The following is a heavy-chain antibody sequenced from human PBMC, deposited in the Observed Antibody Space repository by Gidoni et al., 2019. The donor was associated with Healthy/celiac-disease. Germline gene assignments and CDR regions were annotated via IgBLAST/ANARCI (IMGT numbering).Heavy chain of an antibody. CDR3: ARAENVGALFDY. J-gene: IGHJ4*02. CDR2: IYYSGST. V-gene: IGHV4-59*01. CDR1: GGSISSYY. Sequence: QVQLQESGTGLVKPSATLSLTCTVAGGSISSYYWRWIRQPPGKGLEWIGYIYYSGSTNYNPSLKSRVTISVDTSKTQFSLKLSSVTAPDTAVYYCARAENVGALFDYWGQGTLVTVSS. D-gene: IGHD1-26*01.